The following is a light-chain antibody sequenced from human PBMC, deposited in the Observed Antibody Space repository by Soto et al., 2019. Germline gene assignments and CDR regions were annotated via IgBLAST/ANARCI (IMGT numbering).Light chain of an antibody. CDR1: QSVSSN. J-gene: IGKJ5*01. Sequence: EIVITQAPATQSVSPGEVATLSCRASQSVSSNLAWYQQKPGQAPRLLIYGASTRATGIPARFSGSGSGTDFTLTISSLEPEDFAVYYCQQRSNWPPTFGQGTRLEI. V-gene: IGKV3-15*01. CDR2: GAS. CDR3: QQRSNWPPT.